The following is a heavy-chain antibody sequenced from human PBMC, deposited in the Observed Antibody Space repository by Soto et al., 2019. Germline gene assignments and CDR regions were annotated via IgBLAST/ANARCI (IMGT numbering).Heavy chain of an antibody. J-gene: IGHJ4*02. CDR1: GFTFSSYG. CDR3: ARRYYYGSGSYLVSTYFDY. Sequence: PGGSLRLSCAASGFTFSSYGMHWVRQAPGKGLEWVAVIWYDGSNKYYADSVKGRFTISRDNSKNTLYLQMNSLRAEDTAVYYCARRYYYGSGSYLVSTYFDYWGQGTLVTVSS. CDR2: IWYDGSNK. V-gene: IGHV3-33*01. D-gene: IGHD3-10*01.